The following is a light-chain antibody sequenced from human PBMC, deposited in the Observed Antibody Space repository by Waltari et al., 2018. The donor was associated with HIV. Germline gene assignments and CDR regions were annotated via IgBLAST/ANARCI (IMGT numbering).Light chain of an antibody. J-gene: IGKJ2*01. CDR3: LQHDNFPHT. CDR2: EAT. V-gene: IGKV5-2*01. CDR1: QDIDDD. Sequence: EPTLTQSPAFMSATPGDQDNISCKASQDIDDDLNWYKQKPGEGVILIIREATNLGPGIPPRFSGSGYGTDFTLTIDNIESEDVAYYFCLQHDNFPHTFGQGTNLEIK.